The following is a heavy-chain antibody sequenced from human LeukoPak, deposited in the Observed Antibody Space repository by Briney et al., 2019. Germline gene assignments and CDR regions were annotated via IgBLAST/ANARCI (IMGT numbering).Heavy chain of an antibody. Sequence: SETLSLTCAVSGDSISSYYWSWIRQPPGKGLEWIGYIYYGENAHYNPSLKSRVTISADTSKSQFSLRLSSVAAADTAVYYCASWPGAWYGEDAWGQGTLVTVSS. J-gene: IGHJ5*02. CDR3: ASWPGAWYGEDA. CDR2: IYYGENA. V-gene: IGHV4-59*08. D-gene: IGHD3-10*01. CDR1: GDSISSYY.